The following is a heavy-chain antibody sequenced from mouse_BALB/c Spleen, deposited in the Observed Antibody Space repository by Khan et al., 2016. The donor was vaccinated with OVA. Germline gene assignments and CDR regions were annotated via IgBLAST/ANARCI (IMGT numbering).Heavy chain of an antibody. CDR2: INPSSGYT. CDR3: ARDGAYYRNDGWVAY. J-gene: IGHJ3*01. V-gene: IGHV1-4*01. Sequence: VQLKQSGAELARPGASVKMSCKASGYTFTSYTIHWLKQRPGQGLEWIGYINPSSGYTNYNQKFKDKATLTADKSSTTAYMQLSSLTSDDSAVYYCARDGAYYRNDGWVAYWGQGTLVTVSA. CDR1: GYTFTSYT. D-gene: IGHD2-14*01.